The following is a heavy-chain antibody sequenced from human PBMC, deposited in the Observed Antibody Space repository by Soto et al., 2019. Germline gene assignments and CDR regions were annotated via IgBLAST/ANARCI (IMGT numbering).Heavy chain of an antibody. V-gene: IGHV4-59*01. CDR2: IYYSGST. CDR1: GGSISSYY. Sequence: QVQLQESGPGLVKPSETLSLTCTVSGGSISSYYWSWIRQPPGKGLEWIGYIYYSGSTNYNPSLKSRVTISVDTSKNQFSLKLSSVTAADTAVYYCARAPTTVMGFQLIFDYWGQGTLVTVSS. CDR3: ARAPTTVMGFQLIFDY. D-gene: IGHD4-17*01. J-gene: IGHJ4*02.